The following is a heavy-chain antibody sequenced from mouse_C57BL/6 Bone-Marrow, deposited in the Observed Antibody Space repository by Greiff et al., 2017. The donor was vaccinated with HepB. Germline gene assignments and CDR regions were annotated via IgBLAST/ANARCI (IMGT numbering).Heavy chain of an antibody. CDR1: GFTFSSYA. D-gene: IGHD1-1*01. J-gene: IGHJ2*01. CDR2: ISSGGDYI. CDR3: TNYYGSSYGGYFDY. Sequence: EVQLVESGEGLVKPGGSLKLSCAASGFTFSSYAMSWVRQTPEKRLEWVAYISSGGDYIYYADTVKGRFTISRDNARNTLYLQMSSLKSEDTAMYYCTNYYGSSYGGYFDYWGQGTTLTVSS. V-gene: IGHV5-9-1*02.